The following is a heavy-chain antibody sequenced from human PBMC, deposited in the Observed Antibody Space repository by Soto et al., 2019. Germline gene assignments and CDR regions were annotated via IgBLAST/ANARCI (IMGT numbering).Heavy chain of an antibody. V-gene: IGHV3-30*18. D-gene: IGHD3-22*01. CDR1: GFTFSSYG. CDR2: ISYDGSNK. CDR3: AKDDTYYYDSSGYRGYDAFDI. J-gene: IGHJ3*02. Sequence: GSLRLSCAASGFTFSSYGMHWVRQAPGKGLEWVAVISYDGSNKYYADSVKGRFTISRDNSKNTLYLQMNSLRAEDTAVYYCAKDDTYYYDSSGYRGYDAFDIWGQGTMVTVSS.